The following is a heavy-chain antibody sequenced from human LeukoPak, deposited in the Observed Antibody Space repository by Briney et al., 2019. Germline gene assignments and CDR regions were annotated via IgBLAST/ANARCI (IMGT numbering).Heavy chain of an antibody. CDR1: GYTFTGYY. D-gene: IGHD2-2*01. Sequence: GASVKVSCEASGYTFTGYYMHWVRQAPGQGLEWMGWINPNSGGTNYAQKFQGRVTMTRDTSISTAYMELSRLRSDDTAVYYCARARIGVVVPAAPRNWFDPWGQGTLVTVSS. V-gene: IGHV1-2*02. CDR2: INPNSGGT. J-gene: IGHJ5*02. CDR3: ARARIGVVVPAAPRNWFDP.